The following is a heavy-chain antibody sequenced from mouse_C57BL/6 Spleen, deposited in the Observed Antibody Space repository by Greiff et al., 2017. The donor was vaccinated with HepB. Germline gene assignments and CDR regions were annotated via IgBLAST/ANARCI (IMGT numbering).Heavy chain of an antibody. V-gene: IGHV5-17*01. J-gene: IGHJ4*01. CDR1: GFTFSDYG. CDR2: ISSGSSTI. CDR3: ARQGLRRENAMDY. Sequence: EVMLVESGGGLVKPGGSLKLSCAASGFTFSDYGMHWVRQAPEKGLEWVAYISSGSSTIYYADTVKGRFTISRDNAKNTLFLQMTSLRSEDTAMYYCARQGLRRENAMDYWGQGTSVTVSS. D-gene: IGHD2-2*01.